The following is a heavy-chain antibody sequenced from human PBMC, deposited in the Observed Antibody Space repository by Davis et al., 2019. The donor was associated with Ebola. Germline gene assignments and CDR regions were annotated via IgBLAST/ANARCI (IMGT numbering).Heavy chain of an antibody. D-gene: IGHD6-13*01. CDR1: GYTFTSYA. CDR2: INTNTGNP. Sequence: AASVKVSCKASGYTFTSYAMNWVRQAPGQGLEWMGWINTNTGNPTYAQGFTGRFVFSLDTSVSTAYLQISSLKAEDTAVYYCARDWSLYSSSWCDYWGQGTLVTVSS. J-gene: IGHJ4*02. CDR3: ARDWSLYSSSWCDY. V-gene: IGHV7-4-1*02.